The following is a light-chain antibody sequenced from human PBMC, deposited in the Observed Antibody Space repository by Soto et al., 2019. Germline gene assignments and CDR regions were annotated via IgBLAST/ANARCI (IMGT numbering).Light chain of an antibody. CDR2: DNN. J-gene: IGLJ2*01. CDR3: ETWDCSLSAVV. CDR1: SSNIGNNY. V-gene: IGLV1-51*01. Sequence: QSVLTQPPSVSAAPGQRVTTSCSGSSSNIGNNYVSWYQQLPGTAPKLLIYDNNKRPSGIPDRFSGSKSGASATLGITGLQTGDEADYHCETWDCSLSAVVFGGGSMVTVL.